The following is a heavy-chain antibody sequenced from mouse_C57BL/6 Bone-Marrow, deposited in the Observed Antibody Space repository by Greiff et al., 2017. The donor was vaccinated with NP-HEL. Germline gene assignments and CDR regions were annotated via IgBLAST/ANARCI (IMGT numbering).Heavy chain of an antibody. CDR3: TIYGRLRRAMYY. V-gene: IGHV5-4*03. D-gene: IGHD2-4*01. CDR2: ISDGGSYT. J-gene: IGHJ4*01. CDR1: GFTFSSYA. Sequence: EVKLVESGGGLVKPGGSLKLSCAASGFTFSSYAMYWVRQTPEKRLEWVASISDGGSYTYYPDNVKGRFTISRDNAKNNLYLQMIHLKSEDTAMYYCTIYGRLRRAMYYWGQGTSVTVSS.